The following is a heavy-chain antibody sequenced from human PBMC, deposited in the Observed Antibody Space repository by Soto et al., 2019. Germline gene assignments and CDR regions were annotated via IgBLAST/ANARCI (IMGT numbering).Heavy chain of an antibody. Sequence: GESLKLSCKGSGYSFPNYWIGLVRQVPGKGLEWMGIIYPGDSDTRYSPSFQGQVTISADKSISTAYLQWSSLKASDTAMYYCAGNTAYSYGANWFDPWGQGTLVTVSS. CDR3: AGNTAYSYGANWFDP. CDR2: IYPGDSDT. D-gene: IGHD5-18*01. J-gene: IGHJ5*02. V-gene: IGHV5-51*01. CDR1: GYSFPNYW.